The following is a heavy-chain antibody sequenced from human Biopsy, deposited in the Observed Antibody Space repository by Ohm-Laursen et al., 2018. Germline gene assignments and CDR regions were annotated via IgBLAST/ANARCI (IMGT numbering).Heavy chain of an antibody. J-gene: IGHJ4*02. CDR3: ARDRIGGRGDPPDH. D-gene: IGHD3-10*01. CDR2: INPSGGST. Sequence: ASVKVSCKASGYTFTNYYLHWVRQAPGQGLEWMGKINPSGGSTSYAQKFQGRVTMTRDTSTTTVYMELSSLRSEDTAVYYCARDRIGGRGDPPDHWGQGTLVTVSS. V-gene: IGHV1-46*01. CDR1: GYTFTNYY.